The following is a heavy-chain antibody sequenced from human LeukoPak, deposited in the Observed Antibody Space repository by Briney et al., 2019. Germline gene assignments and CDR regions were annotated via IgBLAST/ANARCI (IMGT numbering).Heavy chain of an antibody. CDR1: GFIFNKAW. Sequence: GGSLRLSRAASGFIFNKAWMNWVRQAPGKGPVGVGRIKSNNDGGTTDYASPVEGRFIISRDDSKNTIYLQMNRLIIDDTAIYYCTPVMVEDRGFWGQGTLVTVSS. J-gene: IGHJ4*02. D-gene: IGHD2-21*01. V-gene: IGHV3-15*01. CDR2: IKSNNDGGTT. CDR3: TPVMVEDRGF.